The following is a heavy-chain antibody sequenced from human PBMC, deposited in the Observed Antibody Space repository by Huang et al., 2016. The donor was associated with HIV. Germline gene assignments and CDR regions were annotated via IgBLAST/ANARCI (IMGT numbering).Heavy chain of an antibody. CDR3: ARMATTPPGVFDY. CDR1: GFTFSSFW. D-gene: IGHD5-12*01. CDR2: IKQDGSET. Sequence: EVQLVESGGGLVQPGRSLRLSCAASGFTFSSFWMTWGRQAPGKGLEWVANIKQDGSETFYVDSVKGRFLISRDNAKNSLSLQMNGLTAEDTAVYYCARMATTPPGVFDYWGQGTLVTVAS. J-gene: IGHJ4*02. V-gene: IGHV3-7*01.